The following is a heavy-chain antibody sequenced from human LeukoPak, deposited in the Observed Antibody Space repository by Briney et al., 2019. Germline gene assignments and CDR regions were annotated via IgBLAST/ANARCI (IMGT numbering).Heavy chain of an antibody. CDR3: AKTYYFDSSGYWSAYYFDK. D-gene: IGHD3-22*01. CDR1: GFTFSSYA. CDR2: ISYDGSNK. V-gene: IGHV3-30*18. J-gene: IGHJ4*02. Sequence: GGSLRLSCAASGFTFSSYAMSWVRQAPGKGLEWVAVISYDGSNKYYASSVKGRFTISRDNSKNTLYLQMNSLRAEDTAVYYCAKTYYFDSSGYWSAYYFDKWGQGTHVTVSS.